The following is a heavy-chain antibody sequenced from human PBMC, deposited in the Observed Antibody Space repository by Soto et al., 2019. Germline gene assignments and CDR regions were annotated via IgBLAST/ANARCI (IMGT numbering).Heavy chain of an antibody. D-gene: IGHD6-19*01. J-gene: IGHJ3*02. CDR3: ERDLSDPYSSGWYSDALDI. CDR1: GYTFTSYY. CDR2: INPSGGST. Sequence: QVQLVQSGAEVKKPGASVKVSCKASGYTFTSYYMHWVRQAPGQGLEWMGIINPSGGSTSYAQKFQGRVTMTRDTSTSTVYMELSSLRSEDTAVYYCERDLSDPYSSGWYSDALDIWGQGTMVTVSS. V-gene: IGHV1-46*01.